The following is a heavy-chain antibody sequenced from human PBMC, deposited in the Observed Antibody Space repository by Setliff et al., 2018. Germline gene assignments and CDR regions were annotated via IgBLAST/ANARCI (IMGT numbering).Heavy chain of an antibody. CDR3: AGDPPYSGYAFHI. CDR2: ISHDGGDK. J-gene: IGHJ3*02. Sequence: GSLRLSCGGSGFNFRNYGIHWVRQSPGKGLEWVASISHDGGDKFYADSVKGRSTISRDNSKNTVYLQMNSLRAEDTAVYYCAGDPPYSGYAFHIWGQGTMVTVSS. CDR1: GFNFRNYG. V-gene: IGHV3-30*03. D-gene: IGHD5-12*01.